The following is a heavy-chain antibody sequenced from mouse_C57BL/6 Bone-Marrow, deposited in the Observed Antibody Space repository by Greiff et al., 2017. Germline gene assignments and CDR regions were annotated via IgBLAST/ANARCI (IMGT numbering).Heavy chain of an antibody. Sequence: QVHVKQSGAELARPGASVKLSCKASGYTFTSYGISWVKQRTGQGLEWIGEIYPRSGNTYYNEKFKGKDTLTADKSSSTAYMELRSLTSEDSAVYFCARVRDYYGSSYPFAYWGQGTLVTVSA. D-gene: IGHD1-1*01. CDR1: GYTFTSYG. J-gene: IGHJ3*01. CDR3: ARVRDYYGSSYPFAY. CDR2: IYPRSGNT. V-gene: IGHV1-81*01.